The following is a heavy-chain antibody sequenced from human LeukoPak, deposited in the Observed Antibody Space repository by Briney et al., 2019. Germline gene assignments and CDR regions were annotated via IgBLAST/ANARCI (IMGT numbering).Heavy chain of an antibody. D-gene: IGHD2-15*01. CDR2: INHSGST. CDR1: GASFSGYY. J-gene: IGHJ5*02. Sequence: SETLSLTCAVYGASFSGYYWSWVRQPPGNGLEWVGAINHSGSTNYNTSLKSRVTISLDTSKNQFSLKLSSVAAADTAVYYCARVVVAATAWFAPWGLGTLVTVSS. CDR3: ARVVVAATAWFAP. V-gene: IGHV4-34*01.